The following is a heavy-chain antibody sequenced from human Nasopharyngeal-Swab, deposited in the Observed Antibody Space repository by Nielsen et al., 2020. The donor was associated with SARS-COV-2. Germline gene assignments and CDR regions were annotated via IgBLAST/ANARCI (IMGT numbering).Heavy chain of an antibody. CDR1: GYTFTSYA. V-gene: IGHV1-69*13. CDR3: ARGRWEDSSGYYYPRGRYSWFDP. D-gene: IGHD3-22*01. Sequence: SVKVSCKASGYTFTSYAISWVRQAPGQGLEWMGGIIPIFGTANYAQKFQGRVTITADESTSTAYMELSSLRSEDTAVYYCARGRWEDSSGYYYPRGRYSWFDPWGQGTLVTVSS. CDR2: IIPIFGTA. J-gene: IGHJ5*02.